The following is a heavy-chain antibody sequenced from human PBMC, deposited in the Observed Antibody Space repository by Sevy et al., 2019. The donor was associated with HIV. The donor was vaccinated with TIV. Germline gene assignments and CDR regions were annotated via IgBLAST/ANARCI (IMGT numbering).Heavy chain of an antibody. V-gene: IGHV1-24*01. J-gene: IGHJ4*02. CDR3: ATAREYYQDSSGYLDF. Sequence: ASVKVPCKVSGYTLTGLSMHWVRQAPGKGLEWMGRFDPEDGETIYAQNFQGRVTLTEDTSRDTAYMELSSLRYEDTAVYYCATAREYYQDSSGYLDFWGQGTLVTVSS. CDR2: FDPEDGET. D-gene: IGHD3-22*01. CDR1: GYTLTGLS.